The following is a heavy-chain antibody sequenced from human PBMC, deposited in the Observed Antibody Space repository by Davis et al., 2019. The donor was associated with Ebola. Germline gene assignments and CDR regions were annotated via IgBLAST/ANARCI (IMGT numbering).Heavy chain of an antibody. CDR3: ARDRGYYDMDV. Sequence: AASVKVSCKASGYTFTSYDINWVRQATGQGLEWMGWINPNSGGTNYAQKFQGWVTMTRDTSISTAYMELSRLRSDDTAVYYCARDRGYYDMDVWGQGTTVTVSS. CDR1: GYTFTSYD. J-gene: IGHJ6*02. D-gene: IGHD3-10*01. CDR2: INPNSGGT. V-gene: IGHV1-2*04.